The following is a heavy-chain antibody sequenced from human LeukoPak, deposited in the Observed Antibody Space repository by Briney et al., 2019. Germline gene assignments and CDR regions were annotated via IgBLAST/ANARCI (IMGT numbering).Heavy chain of an antibody. Sequence: GGSLGLSCAASGFTFCNYAMTSVRQAPGKGLEWVAGISYDGSNKYYADSVKGRFTISRDNSKNTLYLQMNSLRAEDTAVYYCARVDSITGTTEFLSDYWGQGTLVTVSS. CDR1: GFTFCNYA. CDR2: ISYDGSNK. J-gene: IGHJ4*02. V-gene: IGHV3-30*04. CDR3: ARVDSITGTTEFLSDY. D-gene: IGHD1-20*01.